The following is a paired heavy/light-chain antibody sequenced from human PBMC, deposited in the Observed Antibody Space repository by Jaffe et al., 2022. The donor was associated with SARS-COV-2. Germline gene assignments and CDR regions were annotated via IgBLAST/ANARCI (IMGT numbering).Heavy chain of an antibody. J-gene: IGHJ5*02. Sequence: QLHLQESGPGLVKPSETLSLTCSVSGGSISSSTYYWGWLRQPPGKGLEWIGTIDYSGSTYCDPSLKSRLTLSVDTSKNQFSLKLNSVTAADTAVYYCAPYSSSQGWFDPWGQGTLVTVSS. V-gene: IGHV4-39*01. D-gene: IGHD6-6*01. CDR3: APYSSSQGWFDP. CDR2: IDYSGST. CDR1: GGSISSSTYY.
Light chain of an antibody. J-gene: IGKJ4*01. CDR3: QQANSFPLT. Sequence: DIQMTQSPSSVSASVGDRVTITCRASQGISSWLVWYQQKPGKAPKLLIYVASSLQSGVPSRFSGSGFGTDFTLTISSLQPEDFATYYCQQANSFPLTFGGGTKVEIK. CDR1: QGISSW. CDR2: VAS. V-gene: IGKV1-12*01.